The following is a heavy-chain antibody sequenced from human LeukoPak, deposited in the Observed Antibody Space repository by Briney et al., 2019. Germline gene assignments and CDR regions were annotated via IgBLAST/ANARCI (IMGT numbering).Heavy chain of an antibody. J-gene: IGHJ6*03. CDR3: ASVRGVPYVVYYYMDV. CDR1: GGSISSSSYY. V-gene: IGHV4-39*01. D-gene: IGHD3-10*01. CDR2: IYYSGST. Sequence: SETLSLTCTVSGGSISSSSYYWGWIRQPPGKGLEWIGSIYYSGSTYYNPSLKSRVTISVDTSKNQFSLKLSSVTAADTAVYYCASVRGVPYVVYYYMDVWGKGTTVTISS.